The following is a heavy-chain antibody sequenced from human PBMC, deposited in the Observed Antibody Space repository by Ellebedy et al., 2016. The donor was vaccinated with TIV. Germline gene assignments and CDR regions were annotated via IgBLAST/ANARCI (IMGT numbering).Heavy chain of an antibody. CDR2: IYTNGDT. V-gene: IGHV3-53*04. CDR3: ARDGANTYSSSWYYGMDV. D-gene: IGHD6-13*01. CDR1: GFTVGSKY. Sequence: GESLKISCAASGFTVGSKYMTWVRQAPGKGLEWASIIYTNGDTYYADSVKGRFTISRHNSKNTLYLQMNSLRAEDTAVYYCARDGANTYSSSWYYGMDVWGQGTTVTVSS. J-gene: IGHJ6*02.